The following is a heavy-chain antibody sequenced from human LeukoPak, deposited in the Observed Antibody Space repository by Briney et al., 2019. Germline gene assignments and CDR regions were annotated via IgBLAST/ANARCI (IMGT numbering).Heavy chain of an antibody. D-gene: IGHD3-16*01. Sequence: ASVKVSCTASGYTFTNYGISWVRQAPGQGLEWMGWISSYNGNTHYAQKLQGRVTMTTDTSTSTAYMELRSLSSDDTAMYYCARSSHRLYDYVWGSYESKDYWGQGTLVTVSS. J-gene: IGHJ4*02. V-gene: IGHV1-18*01. CDR1: GYTFTNYG. CDR3: ARSSHRLYDYVWGSYESKDY. CDR2: ISSYNGNT.